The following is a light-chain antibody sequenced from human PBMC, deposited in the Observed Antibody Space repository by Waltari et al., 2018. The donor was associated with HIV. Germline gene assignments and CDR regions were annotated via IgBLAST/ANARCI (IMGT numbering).Light chain of an antibody. Sequence: DTQMTQSPSTLSASIGDSITITCRASQSVDNWLAWYQQKPGKAPKLLIYKASALVSGVPARFSGSGSGSEFTLTVNNLQPDDFATYHCQQYSGYPWTFGQGTKVEIK. CDR2: KAS. J-gene: IGKJ1*01. V-gene: IGKV1-5*03. CDR1: QSVDNW. CDR3: QQYSGYPWT.